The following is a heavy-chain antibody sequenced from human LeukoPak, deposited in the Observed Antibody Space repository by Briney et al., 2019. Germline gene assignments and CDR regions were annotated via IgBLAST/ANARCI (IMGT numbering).Heavy chain of an antibody. J-gene: IGHJ4*02. Sequence: ASVKVSCKASGYTFTGYYMHWVRQAPGQGLDWMGWINPNSGGTNYAQKFQGRVTMTRDTSISTAYMELSRLRSDDTAVYYCARLLRFLEWFDYWGQGTLVTVSS. CDR3: ARLLRFLEWFDY. V-gene: IGHV1-2*02. CDR2: INPNSGGT. CDR1: GYTFTGYY. D-gene: IGHD3-3*01.